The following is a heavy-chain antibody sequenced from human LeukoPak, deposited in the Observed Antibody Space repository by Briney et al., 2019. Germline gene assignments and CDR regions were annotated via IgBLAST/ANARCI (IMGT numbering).Heavy chain of an antibody. Sequence: ASVKVSCKASGYPFTTYGISWVRQAPGQGLEWLGWISTYNGDTNYAQKFQGRVTMTTDTSTSTAYIELRSLTSDDTAAYYCAREWWGYDVLTGDNWFDPWGQGTLVTVSS. D-gene: IGHD3-9*01. CDR3: AREWWGYDVLTGDNWFDP. CDR2: ISTYNGDT. CDR1: GYPFTTYG. J-gene: IGHJ5*02. V-gene: IGHV1-18*01.